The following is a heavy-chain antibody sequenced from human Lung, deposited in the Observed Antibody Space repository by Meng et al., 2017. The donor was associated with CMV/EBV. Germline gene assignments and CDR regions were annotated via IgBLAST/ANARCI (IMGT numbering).Heavy chain of an antibody. V-gene: IGHV3-20*04. J-gene: IGHJ4*02. D-gene: IGHD6-13*01. CDR2: INWNGGST. CDR1: GFTFDDYA. Sequence: GESXKISCAASGFTFDDYAMSWVRQVPGKGLEWVSGINWNGGSTRYVDSVKGRFTISRDNAKNSLYLQMNSLRAEDTAFYYCARVWQQLEYYFDYFGQGGLVTVSS. CDR3: ARVWQQLEYYFDY.